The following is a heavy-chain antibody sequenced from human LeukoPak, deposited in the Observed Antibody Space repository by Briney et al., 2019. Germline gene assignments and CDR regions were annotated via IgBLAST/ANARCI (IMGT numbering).Heavy chain of an antibody. J-gene: IGHJ4*02. D-gene: IGHD5-12*01. Sequence: GGSLRLSCAASGFTFSSYAMSWVHQAPGKGLEWVSAISGSGGSTYYADSVKGRFTISRDNSKNTLYLQMNSLRAEDTAVYYCAKDVRDGYNYGGYFDYWAREPWSPSPQ. CDR1: GFTFSSYA. CDR2: ISGSGGST. V-gene: IGHV3-23*01. CDR3: AKDVRDGYNYGGYFDY.